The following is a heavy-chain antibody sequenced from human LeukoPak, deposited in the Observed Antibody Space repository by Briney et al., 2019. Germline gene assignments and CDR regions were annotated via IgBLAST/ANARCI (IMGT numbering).Heavy chain of an antibody. Sequence: GGSLRLSCAASGFTFSSYGMHWVRQAPGKGLEWVAVISYDGSNKYYADSVKGRFTISRDNCKNTLYLQMNSLRAEDTAVYYCAKVRDCSSTSCYIDYWGQGTLVTVSS. CDR2: ISYDGSNK. V-gene: IGHV3-30*18. J-gene: IGHJ4*02. D-gene: IGHD2-2*02. CDR3: AKVRDCSSTSCYIDY. CDR1: GFTFSSYG.